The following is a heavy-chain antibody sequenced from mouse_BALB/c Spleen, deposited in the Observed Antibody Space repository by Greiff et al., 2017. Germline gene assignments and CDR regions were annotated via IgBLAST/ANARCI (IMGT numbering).Heavy chain of an antibody. CDR3: ARKGGSITTVPYAMDY. CDR2: INPSTGYT. V-gene: IGHV1-7*01. D-gene: IGHD1-1*01. J-gene: IGHJ4*01. Sequence: QVHVKQSGAELAKPGASVKMSCKASGYTFTSYWMHWVKHRPGQGLEWIGYINPSTGYTEYNQKFKDKATLTADKSSSTAYMQLSSLTSEDSAVYYCARKGGSITTVPYAMDYGGQGTAVTVSS. CDR1: GYTFTSYW.